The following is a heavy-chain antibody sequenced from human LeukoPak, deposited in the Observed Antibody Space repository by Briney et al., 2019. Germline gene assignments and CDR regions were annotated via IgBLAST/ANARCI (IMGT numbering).Heavy chain of an antibody. Sequence: GGSLRLSCAASEFIFSSYSMNWVRQAPGKGLEWVSSISSSTTYIYYADSVKGRFTISRDNTKNSLYLQMNSLRAEDTAVYYCARDVGYWYFDLWGRGTLVTVSS. CDR2: ISSSTTYI. CDR3: ARDVGYWYFDL. V-gene: IGHV3-21*01. D-gene: IGHD2-15*01. CDR1: EFIFSSYS. J-gene: IGHJ2*01.